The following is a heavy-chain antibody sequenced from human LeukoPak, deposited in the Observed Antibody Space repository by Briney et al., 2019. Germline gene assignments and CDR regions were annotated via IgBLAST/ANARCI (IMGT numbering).Heavy chain of an antibody. D-gene: IGHD6-19*01. CDR3: ARDRLSSGWSFDY. V-gene: IGHV3-53*01. J-gene: IGHJ4*02. CDR2: IYSGGST. Sequence: GGSLRLSCAASGFTVSSNYMSWVRQAPGKRLEWVSVIYSGGSTYYADSVKGRFTISRDNSKNTLYLQMNSLRAEDTAVYYCARDRLSSGWSFDYWGQGTLVTVSS. CDR1: GFTVSSNY.